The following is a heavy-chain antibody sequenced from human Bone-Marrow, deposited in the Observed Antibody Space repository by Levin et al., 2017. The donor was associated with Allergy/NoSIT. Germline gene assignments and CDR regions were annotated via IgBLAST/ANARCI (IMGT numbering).Heavy chain of an antibody. Sequence: GESLKISCATSGITVSDNYMSWVRQAPGKGLEWVAVMYRGGSTYYGGSVKGRFTIVRDDSKNMVHLEMNGLRVDDTAVYYCAVLVRGVANWFDPWGQGALVIVSS. CDR1: GITVSDNY. V-gene: IGHV3-53*01. CDR3: AVLVRGVANWFDP. CDR2: MYRGGST. D-gene: IGHD3-10*01. J-gene: IGHJ5*02.